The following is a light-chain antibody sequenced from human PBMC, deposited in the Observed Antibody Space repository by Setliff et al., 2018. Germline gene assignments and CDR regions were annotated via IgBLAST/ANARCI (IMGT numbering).Light chain of an antibody. J-gene: IGLJ1*01. CDR3: SSYSGSSTLV. V-gene: IGLV2-14*01. CDR2: EVS. Sequence: SALAQPASVSGSPGQSITISCTGTSSDVGGYNYVFWYQQHPGKAPKLMIYEVSDRPSGVSNRFSGSRSGNTASLTISGLQAEDEADYYCSSYSGSSTLVFGTGTKVTVL. CDR1: SSDVGGYNY.